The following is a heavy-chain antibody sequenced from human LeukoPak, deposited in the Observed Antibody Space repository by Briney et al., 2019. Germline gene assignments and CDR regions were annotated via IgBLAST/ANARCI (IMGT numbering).Heavy chain of an antibody. D-gene: IGHD3-10*01. J-gene: IGHJ1*01. CDR2: INNGGSDT. CDR1: GLSFADPW. Sequence: GGSLRLSCAASGLSFADPWMHWVRQAPGKGLVWVSRINNGGSDTRYADSVRGRFTISRDNAKNTLYLQMNSLRAEDTAVYYCARVSGLGMNEYYQHWGQGTLVTVPS. V-gene: IGHV3-74*01. CDR3: ARVSGLGMNEYYQH.